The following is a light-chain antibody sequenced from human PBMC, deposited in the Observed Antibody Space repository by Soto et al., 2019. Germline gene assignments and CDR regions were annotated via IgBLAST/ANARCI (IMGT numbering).Light chain of an antibody. J-gene: IGLJ1*01. CDR3: NSYTSSSTLL. V-gene: IGLV2-14*01. CDR2: EVT. CDR1: SSDVGGYKY. Sequence: QSVLTQPASVSGSPGQSITISCTGTSSDVGGYKYVSWYQQHPGKAPKLIIYEVTNRPSGVSNRFSGSKSGNTASLTISGLQAEDEADYYCNSYTSSSTLLFGTGTKVTVL.